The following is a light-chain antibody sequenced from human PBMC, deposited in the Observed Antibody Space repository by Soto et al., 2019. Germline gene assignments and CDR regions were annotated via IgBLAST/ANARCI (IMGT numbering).Light chain of an antibody. J-gene: IGKJ2*01. V-gene: IGKV1-39*01. CDR2: AAS. CDR1: QTISTY. CDR3: QRGHGIPYT. Sequence: DIQMTQSPSSLSASVGDRVTITCRASQTISTYLNWYQQKPGKAPKFLIYAASTLQSGVPSRFGGRGSGTDFSLNSDSLQAEGVATCFCQRGHGIPYTLGQGTKLAIK.